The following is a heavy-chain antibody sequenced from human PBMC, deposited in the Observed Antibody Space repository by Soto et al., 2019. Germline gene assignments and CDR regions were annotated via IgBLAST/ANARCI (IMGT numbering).Heavy chain of an antibody. Sequence: ASVKVSCKASGYRFTSHYIHWARQAPGQGLEWVGIINPYGGNTVYTQTFQDRVTMTRDTSTSTVYMALSGLRSDDTAIYFCARQSFDTSGSLDCWGQGTPVTVSS. J-gene: IGHJ4*02. D-gene: IGHD3-22*01. V-gene: IGHV1-46*01. CDR1: GYRFTSHY. CDR2: INPYGGNT. CDR3: ARQSFDTSGSLDC.